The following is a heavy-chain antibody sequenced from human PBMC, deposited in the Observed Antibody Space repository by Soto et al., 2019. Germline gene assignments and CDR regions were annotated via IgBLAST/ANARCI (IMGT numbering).Heavy chain of an antibody. CDR2: IYWDDDK. Sequence: QITLKEAGPTLVKPTQTLTLTCSFSGFSLITSGVGVGWIRQPPGKALEWLALIYWDDDKGYSTSLKSRLTITKDTPKNQVVLTMTNMGPADTATYYCAHTMAPRIFDYWGQGTLVTVSS. V-gene: IGHV2-5*02. CDR1: GFSLITSGVG. CDR3: AHTMAPRIFDY. J-gene: IGHJ4*02.